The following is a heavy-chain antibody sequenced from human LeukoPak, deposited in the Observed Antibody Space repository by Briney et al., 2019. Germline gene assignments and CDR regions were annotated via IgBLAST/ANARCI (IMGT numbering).Heavy chain of an antibody. J-gene: IGHJ4*02. CDR3: ARRAGAYSHPYDY. D-gene: IGHD4/OR15-4a*01. CDR1: GFTFSSYA. CDR2: MSGSGGST. Sequence: GGSLRLSCAASGFTFSSYAMSWVRQAPGKGLEWVSSMSGSGGSTYYADSVKGRFTISRDNSKNTLYLQMNSLRVEDTAVYYCARRAGAYSHPYDYWGQGTLVTVSS. V-gene: IGHV3-23*01.